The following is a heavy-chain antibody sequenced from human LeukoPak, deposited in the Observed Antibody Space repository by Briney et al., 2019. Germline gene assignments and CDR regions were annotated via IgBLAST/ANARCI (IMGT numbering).Heavy chain of an antibody. D-gene: IGHD4-23*01. V-gene: IGHV3-30*02. CDR2: IRFDGSNN. CDR3: AKVNSFWFDY. J-gene: IGHJ4*02. CDR1: GFTFSDYG. Sequence: GRSMRLSCVASGFTFSDYGIHWVRRAPGRGLEWVAFIRFDGSNNYYPDSVQGRFTISRDNSKNTVYLQMNSLTPEDTAFYYCAKVNSFWFDYWGQGTLVTVSS.